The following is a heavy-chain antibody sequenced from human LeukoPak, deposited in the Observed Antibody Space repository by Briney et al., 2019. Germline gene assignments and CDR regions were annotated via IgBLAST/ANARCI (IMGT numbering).Heavy chain of an antibody. CDR3: SRESGALCHFGY. V-gene: IGHV4-4*02. J-gene: IGHJ4*02. Sequence: PSETLSPTCDVSGGSISSTNWWSWVRQPPGQGLEWIGEISLTGETNYNPSLNGRVTMSLDKSRNQLSLKLTSVTAADTATYYCSRESGALCHFGYWGQGTLVIVPP. CDR1: GGSISSTNW. CDR2: ISLTGET. D-gene: IGHD1-26*01.